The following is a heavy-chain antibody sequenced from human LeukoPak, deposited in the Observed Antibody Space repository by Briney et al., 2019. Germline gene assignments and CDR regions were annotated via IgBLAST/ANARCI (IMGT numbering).Heavy chain of an antibody. Sequence: SETLSLTCTVSGGSISSSSYYWGWIRQPPRKGLEWIGSTYYSGSTYYNPSLKSRVTISVDTSKNQFSLKLSSVTAADTAVYYCARYIVVVPAAIIEDGWFDPWGQGTLVTVSS. J-gene: IGHJ5*02. V-gene: IGHV4-39*01. CDR1: GGSISSSSYY. CDR2: TYYSGST. CDR3: ARYIVVVPAAIIEDGWFDP. D-gene: IGHD2-2*02.